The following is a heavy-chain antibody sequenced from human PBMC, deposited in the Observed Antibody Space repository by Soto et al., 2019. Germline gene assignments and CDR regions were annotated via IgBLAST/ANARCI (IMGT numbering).Heavy chain of an antibody. CDR1: GFTFSSYW. CDR3: AKETGGGLLWFGELLSWFDP. D-gene: IGHD3-10*01. CDR2: IKRDGSEK. J-gene: IGHJ5*02. V-gene: IGHV3-7*01. Sequence: GSLRLSCAASGFTFSSYWMSWVRQAPGKGLEWVANIKRDGSEKYYVDSLNGRLTISRDNAKTSPYLQINSLRAEDTAVYYCAKETGGGLLWFGELLSWFDPCGQGTLVPVSP.